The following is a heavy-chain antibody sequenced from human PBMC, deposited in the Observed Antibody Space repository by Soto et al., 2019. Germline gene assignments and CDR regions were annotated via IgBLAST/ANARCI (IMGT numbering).Heavy chain of an antibody. Sequence: SETLSLTCTVSGGSISSYYWSWIRQPPGKGLEWIGYIYYSGSTNYNPSLKSRVTISVDTSKNQFSLKLSSVTAADTAVYYCARVYYDSSGYYRLGAHYWYFDLWGRGTLVTVSS. CDR1: GGSISSYY. V-gene: IGHV4-59*01. CDR2: IYYSGST. CDR3: ARVYYDSSGYYRLGAHYWYFDL. D-gene: IGHD3-22*01. J-gene: IGHJ2*01.